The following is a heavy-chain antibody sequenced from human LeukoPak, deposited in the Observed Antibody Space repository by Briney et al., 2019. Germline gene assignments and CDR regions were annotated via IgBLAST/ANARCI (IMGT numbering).Heavy chain of an antibody. V-gene: IGHV4-34*01. J-gene: IGHJ5*02. CDR3: ARDRGLYYDYIWGSYRYTRTFDP. CDR2: INHSGST. CDR1: GGSFSGYY. D-gene: IGHD3-16*02. Sequence: PSVTLSLTCAVYGGSFSGYYWSWIRQPPGKGLEWIGEINHSGSTNYNPSLKSRVTISVDTSKNQFSLKLSSVTAADTAVYYCARDRGLYYDYIWGSYRYTRTFDPWGQGTLVTVSS.